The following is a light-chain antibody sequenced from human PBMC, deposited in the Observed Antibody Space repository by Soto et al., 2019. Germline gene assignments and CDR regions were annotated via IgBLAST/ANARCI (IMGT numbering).Light chain of an antibody. CDR2: WAS. Sequence: DIVMTQSPDSLAVSLGERATINCKSSQSVLYNSNNKNYLAWYQQKPGQPPKLLIYWASTRESGVPDRFSGSGSGTDFTLTISNLQAEDVAVYYCQQHYNSPLTFGPGTKVDIK. V-gene: IGKV4-1*01. CDR3: QQHYNSPLT. CDR1: QSVLYNSNNKNY. J-gene: IGKJ3*01.